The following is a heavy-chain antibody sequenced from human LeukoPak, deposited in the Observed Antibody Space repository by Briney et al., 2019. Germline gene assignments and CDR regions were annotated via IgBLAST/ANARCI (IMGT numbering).Heavy chain of an antibody. CDR3: ARDRVVGLGIDNAFDI. D-gene: IGHD2-15*01. Sequence: SVKVSCKASGCTFSTYAISWVRQAPGQGLEWMGGIIPVFGTANYAQKFQGRVKITAEESTSTAYMELSSLRSEDTAVFYCARDRVVGLGIDNAFDIWGHGTMVTVSS. V-gene: IGHV1-69*13. CDR2: IIPVFGTA. CDR1: GCTFSTYA. J-gene: IGHJ3*02.